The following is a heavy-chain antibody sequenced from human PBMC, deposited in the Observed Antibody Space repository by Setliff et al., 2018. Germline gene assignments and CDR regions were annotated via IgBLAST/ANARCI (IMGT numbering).Heavy chain of an antibody. CDR1: GGSISSGGYY. CDR2: FYYNTGAT. Sequence: SETLSLTCTVSGGSISSGGYYWSWMRQPPGKGLEWIGSFYYNTGATYYNPSLEGRGTISVDTSKSQFSLKLNSVTATDTAFYYCARHPDGRIVPFDYWGQGILVTVSS. D-gene: IGHD1-26*01. V-gene: IGHV4-39*01. CDR3: ARHPDGRIVPFDY. J-gene: IGHJ4*02.